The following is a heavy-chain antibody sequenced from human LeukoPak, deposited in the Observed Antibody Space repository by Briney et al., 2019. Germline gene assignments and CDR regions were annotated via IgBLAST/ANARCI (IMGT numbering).Heavy chain of an antibody. CDR1: GFSFRSYW. CDR3: AKLVYSSGWRDY. Sequence: PGGSLRLSCAASGFSFRSYWMHWVRQPPGKGLLWVSRINSDGSGTTYADSVKGRFTISRDNAKNTVYLQMSSLRGEDTAFYYCAKLVYSSGWRDYWGQGTLVTVSS. CDR2: INSDGSGT. J-gene: IGHJ4*02. V-gene: IGHV3-74*01. D-gene: IGHD6-19*01.